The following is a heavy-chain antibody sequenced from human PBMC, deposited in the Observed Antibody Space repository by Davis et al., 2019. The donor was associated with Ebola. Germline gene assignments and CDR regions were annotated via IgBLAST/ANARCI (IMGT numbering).Heavy chain of an antibody. Sequence: SVKVSCKSSGYTFTSYGISWVRQAPGQGLEWMGGIIPIFGTANYAQKFQGRVTITADESTSTAYMELSSLRSEDTAVYYCAESSGWYDSLSYWGQGTLVTVSS. D-gene: IGHD6-19*01. CDR2: IIPIFGTA. CDR1: GYTFTSYG. J-gene: IGHJ4*02. V-gene: IGHV1-69*13. CDR3: AESSGWYDSLSY.